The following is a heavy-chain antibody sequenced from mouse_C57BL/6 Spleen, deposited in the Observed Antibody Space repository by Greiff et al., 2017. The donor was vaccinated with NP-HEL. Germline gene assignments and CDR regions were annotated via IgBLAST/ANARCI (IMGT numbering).Heavy chain of an antibody. V-gene: IGHV5-17*01. J-gene: IGHJ2*01. D-gene: IGHD1-1*01. Sequence: EVKLVESGGGLVKPGGSLKLSCAASGFTFSDYGMHWVRQAPEKGLEWVAYISSGSSTIYYADTVKGRFTISRDNAKNTLFLQMTSLRSEDTAMYYCAIVATDYFDYWGQGTTLTVSS. CDR3: AIVATDYFDY. CDR1: GFTFSDYG. CDR2: ISSGSSTI.